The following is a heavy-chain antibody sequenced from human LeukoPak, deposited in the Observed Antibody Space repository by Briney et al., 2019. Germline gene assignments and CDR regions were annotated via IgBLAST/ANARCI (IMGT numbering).Heavy chain of an antibody. CDR3: ARCHVLRFLEWLSDYYYYMDV. J-gene: IGHJ6*03. D-gene: IGHD3-3*01. V-gene: IGHV4-39*01. CDR2: IYYSGST. CDR1: GGSISSNSYY. Sequence: PSETLSLTCTASGGSISSNSYYWGWIRQPPGKGLEWIGSIYYSGSTYYNPSLKSRVTISVDTSKNQFSLKLSSVTAADTAVYYCARCHVLRFLEWLSDYYYYMDVWGKGTTVTVSS.